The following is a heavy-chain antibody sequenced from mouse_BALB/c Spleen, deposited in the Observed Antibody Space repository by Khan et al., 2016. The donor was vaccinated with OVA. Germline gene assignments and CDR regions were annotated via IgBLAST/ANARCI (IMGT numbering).Heavy chain of an antibody. CDR3: RISTINA. Sequence: EVQLQESGAELVKPAASLKLSCTASGYNIKDIYIHWVKQRPEKGLERIRRTDPANGNTQYDPKFQGKATITADTSSNTAYLQLSRLTSEDTAVYYCRISTINAWGQGTTLTVSS. J-gene: IGHJ2*01. CDR1: GYNIKDIY. V-gene: IGHV14-3*02. CDR2: TDPANGNT.